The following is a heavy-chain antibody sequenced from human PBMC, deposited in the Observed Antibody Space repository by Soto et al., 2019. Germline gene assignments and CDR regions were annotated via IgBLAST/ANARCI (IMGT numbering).Heavy chain of an antibody. CDR3: ARTYYDFWSGYFFQTNWFDP. D-gene: IGHD3-3*01. Sequence: PSETLSLTCTVSGGSISSSSYCWGWIRKPPGKGLEWIGSIYYSGSTYYNPSLKSRVTISVDTSKNQFSLKLSSVTAADTAVYYCARTYYDFWSGYFFQTNWFDPWGQGTLVTVSS. J-gene: IGHJ5*02. CDR1: GGSISSSSYC. V-gene: IGHV4-39*01. CDR2: IYYSGST.